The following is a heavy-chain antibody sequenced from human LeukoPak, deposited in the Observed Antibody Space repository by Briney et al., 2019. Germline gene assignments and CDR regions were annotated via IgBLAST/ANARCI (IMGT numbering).Heavy chain of an antibody. CDR1: GGSISSGSYY. CDR3: ARGRVVPAAKNNWFDP. CDR2: IYTSGST. J-gene: IGHJ5*02. D-gene: IGHD2-2*01. Sequence: PSQTLSLTCTVSGGSISSGSYYWSWIRQPAGKGLEWIGRIYTSGSTNYNPSLKSRVTISVDTSKNQFSLKLSSVTAADTAVYYCARGRVVPAAKNNWFDPWGQGTLVTVSS. V-gene: IGHV4-61*02.